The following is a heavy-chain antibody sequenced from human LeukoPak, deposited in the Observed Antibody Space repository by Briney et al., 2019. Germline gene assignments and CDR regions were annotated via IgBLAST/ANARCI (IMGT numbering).Heavy chain of an antibody. D-gene: IGHD1-26*01. CDR2: IKSETDGGTI. CDR1: GFNSTNAW. V-gene: IGHV3-15*01. Sequence: PGGPLRLSCAASGFNSTNAWMTWVRQAPGKGLEWVGRIKSETDGGTIHYGAPVKGRFIISRDDSKNTVGLQMNSLKTEDTGVYYCTTSIVGTTAYWGQGTLVIVSS. J-gene: IGHJ4*02. CDR3: TTSIVGTTAY.